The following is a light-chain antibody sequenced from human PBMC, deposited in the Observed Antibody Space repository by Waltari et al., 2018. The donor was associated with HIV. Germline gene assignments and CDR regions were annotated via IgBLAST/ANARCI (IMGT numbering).Light chain of an antibody. V-gene: IGKV1-12*01. J-gene: IGKJ5*01. CDR3: QQADSFPRN. CDR1: QDINRW. Sequence: DIQMTQSPSSVSASVGDRVTITCRASQDINRWLAWYQQKPGRAPKLLIYAASRLQSGVPSRFTGSGSGTDFTLNISSLQPEDFATYYGQQADSFPRNFGPGTRLEI. CDR2: AAS.